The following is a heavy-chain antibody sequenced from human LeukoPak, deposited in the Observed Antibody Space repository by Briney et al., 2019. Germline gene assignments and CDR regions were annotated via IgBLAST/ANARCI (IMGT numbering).Heavy chain of an antibody. Sequence: GASVEVSCKASGYTFTSYYMHWVRQAPGQGLEWMGIINSSGGSTSYAQKFQGRVTMTRDTSTSTVYMELSSLRSEDTAVYYCATKRQGYYDSSGYYGYWGQGTLVTVSS. CDR1: GYTFTSYY. J-gene: IGHJ4*02. CDR2: INSSGGST. D-gene: IGHD3-22*01. V-gene: IGHV1-46*01. CDR3: ATKRQGYYDSSGYYGY.